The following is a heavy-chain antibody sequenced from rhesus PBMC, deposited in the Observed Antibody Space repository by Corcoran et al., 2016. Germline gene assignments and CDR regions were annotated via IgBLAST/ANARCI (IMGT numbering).Heavy chain of an antibody. CDR1: GYRFTSYR. CDR3: AKDQWNRFGV. J-gene: IGHJ5-1*01. V-gene: IGHV5-2*01. Sequence: EVQLVQSGDEVKRPGESLLISCKTSGYRFTSYRISCVRQLPGKGLEWMGAFHPYAPTTTSHPAFHGQFTTPADKSISTANLQWSTLKASDSATYYCAKDQWNRFGVWGPGVLVTVSS. CDR2: FHPYAPTT.